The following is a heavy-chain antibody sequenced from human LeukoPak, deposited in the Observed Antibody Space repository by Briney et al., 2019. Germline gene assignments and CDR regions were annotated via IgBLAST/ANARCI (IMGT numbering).Heavy chain of an antibody. V-gene: IGHV4-39*07. D-gene: IGHD1-26*01. CDR1: GDSISSSSSY. CDR3: AKGGSGSYYWSIQNAFDI. J-gene: IGHJ3*02. CDR2: IYYSGSI. Sequence: SETLSLTCSVSGDSISSSSSYWGWIRQPPGRGQDWIGSIYYSGSIFYNLSLKCPIIISADTSKNQFSLKLSSVTAADTAVYYCAKGGSGSYYWSIQNAFDIWGQGTMVTVSS.